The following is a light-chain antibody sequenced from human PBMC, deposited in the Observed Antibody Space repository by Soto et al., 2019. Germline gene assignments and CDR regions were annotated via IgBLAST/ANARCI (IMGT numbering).Light chain of an antibody. CDR2: EVS. CDR3: QHYANLPLT. CDR1: QDISNY. Sequence: DIQMTQSPFSLSASVGDRVTITCQASQDISNYLSWYQQKPGKAPKLLIFEVSNLQTGVPSRFSGSGSGTYFTFTISSLQSEDVATYYCQHYANLPLTFGGGTKVEIK. V-gene: IGKV1-33*01. J-gene: IGKJ4*01.